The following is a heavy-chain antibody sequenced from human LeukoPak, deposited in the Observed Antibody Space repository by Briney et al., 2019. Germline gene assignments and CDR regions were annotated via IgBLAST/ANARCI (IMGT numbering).Heavy chain of an antibody. D-gene: IGHD6-19*01. Sequence: PGRSLRLSCAASGITFSSYAMHWVRQAPGKGLEWVAVISYDGSNKYYADSVKGRFTISRDNSKNTLYLQMNSLRAEDRAVYYCARVAEWLDDLDYWGQGTLVTVSS. CDR2: ISYDGSNK. CDR1: GITFSSYA. J-gene: IGHJ4*02. V-gene: IGHV3-30*04. CDR3: ARVAEWLDDLDY.